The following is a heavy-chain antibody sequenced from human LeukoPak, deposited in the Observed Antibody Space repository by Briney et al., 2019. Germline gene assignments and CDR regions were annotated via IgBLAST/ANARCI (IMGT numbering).Heavy chain of an antibody. CDR2: INHSGST. CDR3: ARERFSSYCSSTSCYKGRWFDP. Sequence: SETLSLTCAVYGGSFSGYYWSWIRQPPGKGLEWIGEINHSGSTNYNPSLKSRVTISVDTSKNQFSLKLSSVTAADTAVYYCARERFSSYCSSTSCYKGRWFDPWGQGTLVTVSS. V-gene: IGHV4-34*01. CDR1: GGSFSGYY. J-gene: IGHJ5*02. D-gene: IGHD2-2*02.